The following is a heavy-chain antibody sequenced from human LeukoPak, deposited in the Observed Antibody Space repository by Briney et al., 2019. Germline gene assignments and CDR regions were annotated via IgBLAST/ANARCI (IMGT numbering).Heavy chain of an antibody. V-gene: IGHV3-53*01. CDR3: ARDWGDD. J-gene: IGHJ4*02. CDR1: GFSVTTND. Sequence: GGSLRLSCAVSGFSVTTNDMSWVRQAPGKGLEWVSVIYSGERTYYADSVKGRFTISRDNSKNTLYLQMNNLRAEDTAIYYCARDWGDDWGQGNLVTVSS. D-gene: IGHD3-16*01. CDR2: IYSGERT.